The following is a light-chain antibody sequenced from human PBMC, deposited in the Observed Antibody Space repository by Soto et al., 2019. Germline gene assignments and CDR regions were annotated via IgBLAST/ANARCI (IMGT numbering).Light chain of an antibody. Sequence: QSALTQPRSVSGSPGQSVTISCTGTSSDVGGYKYVSWYQQQTGKAPKLLIYDVSERPSGVPHRFSGSKSGNTASLTISGLQAEDEADYYCCSYAGDFTFAFGGGTKVTVL. J-gene: IGLJ2*01. CDR2: DVS. V-gene: IGLV2-11*01. CDR3: CSYAGDFTFA. CDR1: SSDVGGYKY.